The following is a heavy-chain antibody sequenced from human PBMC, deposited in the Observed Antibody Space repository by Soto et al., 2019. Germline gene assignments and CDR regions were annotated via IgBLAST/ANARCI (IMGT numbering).Heavy chain of an antibody. V-gene: IGHV4-59*08. J-gene: IGHJ4*02. D-gene: IGHD3-16*02. Sequence: SETLSLTCAVSGGSISHYYWSWIRQPPGKGLEWIGYIYYSGGTNYNPSLKSRVTISVDTSKNQFSLNLSSVTAADTALYYCARQGSYRYYFGYWGQGTLVTVSS. CDR2: IYYSGGT. CDR1: GGSISHYY. CDR3: ARQGSYRYYFGY.